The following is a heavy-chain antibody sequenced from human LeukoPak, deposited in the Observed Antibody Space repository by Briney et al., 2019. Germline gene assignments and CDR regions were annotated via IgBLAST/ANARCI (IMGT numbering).Heavy chain of an antibody. Sequence: PGRSLRLSCAASGFTFDNYAMHWVRQAPGKGLEWVSGISWNSGTIGYADSVKGRFTISRDNAKNSLYLQMNCLRAEDTALYYCAKASSSYDSSGYYFDYWGQGTLVTVSS. J-gene: IGHJ4*02. D-gene: IGHD3-22*01. CDR1: GFTFDNYA. CDR2: ISWNSGTI. V-gene: IGHV3-9*01. CDR3: AKASSSYDSSGYYFDY.